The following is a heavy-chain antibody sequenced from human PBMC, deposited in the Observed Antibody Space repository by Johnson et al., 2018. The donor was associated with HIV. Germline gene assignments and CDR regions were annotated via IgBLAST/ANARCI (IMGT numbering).Heavy chain of an antibody. D-gene: IGHD5-24*01. CDR1: GFTVSSNYW. CDR3: ARYGYRPEAAFDI. Sequence: VQLVESGGVVVQPGGSLRLSCAASGFTVSSNYWMSWVRQAPGKGLEWVGNIQEDGSQIHYMDSVKGRFTISRDNAENSLYLQMNSLRAEDTAVYYCARYGYRPEAAFDIWGQGTMVTVSS. V-gene: IGHV3-7*01. CDR2: IQEDGSQI. J-gene: IGHJ3*02.